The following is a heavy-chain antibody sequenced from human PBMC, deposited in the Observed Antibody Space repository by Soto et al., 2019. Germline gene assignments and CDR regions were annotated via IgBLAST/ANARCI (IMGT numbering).Heavy chain of an antibody. CDR2: INSDGSST. V-gene: IGHV3-74*01. J-gene: IGHJ6*03. D-gene: IGHD6-6*01. CDR1: GFTFSSYW. CDR3: ASLTIAAHPPKNYYYYYMDV. Sequence: GGSLRLSCAASGFTFSSYWMHWVRQAPGKGLVWVSRINSDGSSTSYADSVKGRFTISRDNAKNTLYLQMNSLRAEDTAVYYCASLTIAAHPPKNYYYYYMDVWGKGTTVTVSS.